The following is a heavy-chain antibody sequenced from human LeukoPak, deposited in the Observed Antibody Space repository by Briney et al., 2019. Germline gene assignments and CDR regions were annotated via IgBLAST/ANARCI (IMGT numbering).Heavy chain of an antibody. J-gene: IGHJ3*02. CDR3: ARRRHSSSWYAAFDI. V-gene: IGHV1-8*01. CDR2: MNPNSGNT. CDR1: GYTFTSYD. Sequence: ASVKVSCKASGYTFTSYDINWVRQATGQGLEWMGWMNPNSGNTGYAQKFQGRVTMTRNTSISTAYMELSNLRSDDTAVYYCARRRHSSSWYAAFDIWGQGTMVTVSS. D-gene: IGHD6-13*01.